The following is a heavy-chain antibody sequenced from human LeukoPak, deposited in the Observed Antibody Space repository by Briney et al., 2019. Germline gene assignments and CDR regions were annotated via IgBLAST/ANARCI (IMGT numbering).Heavy chain of an antibody. D-gene: IGHD1-26*01. CDR1: GFTYSSHW. CDR2: IKQDGSEK. CDR3: TRDYRGTFDY. J-gene: IGHJ4*02. V-gene: IGHV3-7*03. Sequence: QSGGSLRLSCVASGFTYSSHWMSWVCQAPGKGLEWVANIKQDGSEKNYVDSVKGRFTISRDSAKNSLYLQMNSLRAEDTAVYYCTRDYRGTFDYWGQGTLVTVSS.